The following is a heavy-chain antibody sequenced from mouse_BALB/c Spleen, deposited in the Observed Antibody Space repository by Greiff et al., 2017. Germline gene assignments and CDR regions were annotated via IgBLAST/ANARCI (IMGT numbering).Heavy chain of an antibody. V-gene: IGHV1S81*02. Sequence: VKLVESGAELVKPGASVKLSCKASGYTFTSYYMYWVKQRPGQGLEWIGEINPSNGGTNFNEKFKSKATLTVDKSSSTAYMQLSSLTSEDSAVYYCTRERKLGNYAMDYWGQGTSVTVSS. CDR2: INPSNGGT. J-gene: IGHJ4*01. D-gene: IGHD4-1*01. CDR3: TRERKLGNYAMDY. CDR1: GYTFTSYY.